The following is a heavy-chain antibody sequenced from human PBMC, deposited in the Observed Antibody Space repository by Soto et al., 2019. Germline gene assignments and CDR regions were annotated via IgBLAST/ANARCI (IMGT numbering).Heavy chain of an antibody. CDR3: AHGSGWLSDY. D-gene: IGHD6-19*01. CDR2: IYWDDDN. Sequence: QITLKESGPTLVKPTQTLTLTCSFSGFSLTSTAVGVNWIRQPPGKVLEWLALIYWDDDNHFSPSLKSRLSVTKDTSKNQVVLTMTNMDPVDTATYYCAHGSGWLSDYWGQGILVTVSS. V-gene: IGHV2-5*02. J-gene: IGHJ4*02. CDR1: GFSLTSTAVG.